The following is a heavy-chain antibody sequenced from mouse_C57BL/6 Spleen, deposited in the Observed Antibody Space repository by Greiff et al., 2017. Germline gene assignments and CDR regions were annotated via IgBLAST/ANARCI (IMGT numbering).Heavy chain of an antibody. CDR3: ARSGWERYFDV. CDR2: IYPGDGDT. V-gene: IGHV1-80*01. D-gene: IGHD1-1*02. J-gene: IGHJ1*03. Sequence: LVESGAELVKPGASVKISCKASGYAFSSYWMNWVKQRPGKGLEWIGQIYPGDGDTNYNGKFKGKATLTADKSSSTAYMQLSSLTSEDSEVYIGARSGWERYFDVWGKGTTVTVSS. CDR1: GYAFSSYW.